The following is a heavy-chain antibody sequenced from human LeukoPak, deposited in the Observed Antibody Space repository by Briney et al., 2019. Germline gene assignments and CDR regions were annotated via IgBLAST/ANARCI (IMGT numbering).Heavy chain of an antibody. Sequence: PGGSLRLSCSASGFTFSDYDMNWVRLAPGKGLEWVSSISGLSTHIYYGDSVKGRFSISRDNAKNSVYLQMNSLGVEGTAIYYCGRAFPPLRTSSAGDLWGQGILVTVSS. V-gene: IGHV3-69-1*02. J-gene: IGHJ4*02. CDR2: ISGLSTHI. CDR3: GRAFPPLRTSSAGDL. D-gene: IGHD3-16*01. CDR1: GFTFSDYD.